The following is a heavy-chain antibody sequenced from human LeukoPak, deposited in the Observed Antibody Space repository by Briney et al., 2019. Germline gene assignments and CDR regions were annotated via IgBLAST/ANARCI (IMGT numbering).Heavy chain of an antibody. CDR1: QFTLCNYV. J-gene: IGHJ2*01. CDR3: AKDGAANSYWYFDL. D-gene: IGHD4/OR15-4a*01. CDR2: VAHDGNNK. Sequence: GGSLRLSCAASQFTLCNYVMHWVRQAPGKGLDWVAVVAHDGNNKFYSDSVKGRFAISRDNSKNTLYLQMSSLSAEDTAVYFCAKDGAANSYWYFDLWGRGTLVTVSS. V-gene: IGHV3-30*09.